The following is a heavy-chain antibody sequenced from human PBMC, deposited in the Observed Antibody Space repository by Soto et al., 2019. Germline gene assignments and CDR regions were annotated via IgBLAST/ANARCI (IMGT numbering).Heavy chain of an antibody. J-gene: IGHJ5*02. CDR2: MNPNSANT. V-gene: IGHV1-8*01. CDR3: ARMATSGTLNWFDP. CDR1: GYTFTNYD. D-gene: IGHD1-26*01. Sequence: QAQLVQSGAEVKEPGASVKVSCKASGYTFTNYDISWVRQATGQGLEWMGWMNPNSANTGYAQKFQGRVSMTRDTSINTAYMELSSLRSEDTVIYYCARMATSGTLNWFDPWGQGTLVTVSS.